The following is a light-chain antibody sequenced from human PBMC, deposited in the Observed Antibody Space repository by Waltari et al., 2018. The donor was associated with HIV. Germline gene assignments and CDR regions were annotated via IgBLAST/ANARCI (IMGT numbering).Light chain of an antibody. CDR2: RND. CDR1: ISNLGGNF. CDR3: STWDNSLSHWV. Sequence: QSVVTQPPSASGTPGQNISISCSGDISNLGGNFVYWYQQRPGTAPRLLIYRNDQRPSGVPDPFSGSKSATSASLAISGLRSEDEADYHCSTWDNSLSHWVFGGGTKVTVL. V-gene: IGLV1-47*01. J-gene: IGLJ3*02.